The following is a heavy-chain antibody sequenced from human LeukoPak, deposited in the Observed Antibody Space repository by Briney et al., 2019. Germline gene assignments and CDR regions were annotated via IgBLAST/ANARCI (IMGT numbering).Heavy chain of an antibody. J-gene: IGHJ4*02. CDR1: GFTFSGYW. CDR3: ARDKAVGPTLLDY. V-gene: IGHV3-7*01. Sequence: GGSLTLSCAASGFTFSGYWKNWVRQAPGKGPEWVANIKQGGSEIYYVDSGKGRFTISRDNAKNSLFLQVNSLRAEDTAVYYCARDKAVGPTLLDYWGQGTLVTVSS. D-gene: IGHD1-26*01. CDR2: IKQGGSEI.